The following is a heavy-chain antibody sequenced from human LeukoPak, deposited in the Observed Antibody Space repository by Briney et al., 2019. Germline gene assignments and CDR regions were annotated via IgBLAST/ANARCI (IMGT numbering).Heavy chain of an antibody. CDR3: AKAKDSRGIAVAGLEY. J-gene: IGHJ4*02. D-gene: IGHD6-19*01. Sequence: PGGSLRLSCAASGFTFSTYAMTWARQAPGKGLEWVSSISGSGGAFHADSVKGRFTISRDNSKNTLYLQMNSLRAEDTAVYYCAKAKDSRGIAVAGLEYWGQGTLVAVSS. CDR2: ISGSGGA. CDR1: GFTFSTYA. V-gene: IGHV3-23*01.